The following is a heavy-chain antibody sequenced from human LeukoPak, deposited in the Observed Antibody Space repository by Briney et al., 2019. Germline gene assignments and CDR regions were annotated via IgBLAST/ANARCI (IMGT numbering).Heavy chain of an antibody. D-gene: IGHD1-14*01. CDR2: INPNSGGT. Sequence: ASVKVSCKASGYTFTDYHLRWVRQAPGQGLEWMGWINPNSGGTNYAQKFQGRVTMTRDTSINTAYMELSRVRSDDTAVYYCARDIRPRAESFDYWGQATLVTVSS. CDR1: GYTFTDYH. J-gene: IGHJ4*02. CDR3: ARDIRPRAESFDY. V-gene: IGHV1-2*02.